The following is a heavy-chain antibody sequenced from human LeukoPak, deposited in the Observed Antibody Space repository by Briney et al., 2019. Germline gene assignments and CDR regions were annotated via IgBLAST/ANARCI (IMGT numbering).Heavy chain of an antibody. CDR3: ARTSQVGGIWHYFDY. Sequence: ASVKVSCKASGYTFTSYYMHWVRQAPGQGLEWMGIINPSGGSTSYAQKFQGRVTMTRDTSISTAYMELSRLRSDDTAVYYCARTSQVGGIWHYFDYWGQGTLVTVSS. J-gene: IGHJ4*02. CDR2: INPSGGST. CDR1: GYTFTSYY. D-gene: IGHD1-26*01. V-gene: IGHV1-46*01.